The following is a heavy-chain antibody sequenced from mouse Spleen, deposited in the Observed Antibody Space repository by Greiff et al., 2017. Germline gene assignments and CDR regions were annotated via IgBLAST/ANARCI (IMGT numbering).Heavy chain of an antibody. Sequence: VQLKQSGPELVKPGDSVKISCKASGYSFTGYFMNWVMQSHGKSLEWIGRINPYNGDTFYNQKFKGKATLTVDKSSSTAHMELRSLTSEDSAVYYCARLTTVVATGYFDVWGAGTTVTVSS. CDR1: GYSFTGYF. CDR2: INPYNGDT. CDR3: ARLTTVVATGYFDV. D-gene: IGHD1-1*01. V-gene: IGHV1-20*01. J-gene: IGHJ1*01.